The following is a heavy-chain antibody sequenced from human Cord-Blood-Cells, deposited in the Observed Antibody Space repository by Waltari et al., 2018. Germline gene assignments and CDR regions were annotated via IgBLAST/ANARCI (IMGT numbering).Heavy chain of an antibody. CDR1: GFTVRSNN. D-gene: IGHD2-15*01. V-gene: IGHV3-53*01. CDR3: ARASLPIDAFDI. J-gene: IGHJ3*02. CDR2: IYSGGST. Sequence: EVQLVESGGGLIQPGGSLRLSCAASGFTVRSNNMIWVRQATGKGLEWVSVIYSGGSTYYADSVKGRFTISRDNSKNTLYLQMNSLRAEDTAVYYCARASLPIDAFDIWGQGTMVTVSS.